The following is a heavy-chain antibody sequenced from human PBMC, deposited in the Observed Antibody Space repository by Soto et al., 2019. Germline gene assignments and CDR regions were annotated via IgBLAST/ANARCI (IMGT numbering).Heavy chain of an antibody. V-gene: IGHV3-33*01. Sequence: QVQLVESGGGVVQPGRSLRLVCAASGFTFTTYGMHWVGQAPGKGLAWVAVIWHDGGNKRYADSVKGRFTISRDNSKNTLYLQVNSLRAEDTAVYYCARDQTNNSWSGALDFWGQGTPVTVSS. CDR1: GFTFTTYG. CDR2: IWHDGGNK. J-gene: IGHJ4*02. CDR3: ARDQTNNSWSGALDF. D-gene: IGHD6-13*01.